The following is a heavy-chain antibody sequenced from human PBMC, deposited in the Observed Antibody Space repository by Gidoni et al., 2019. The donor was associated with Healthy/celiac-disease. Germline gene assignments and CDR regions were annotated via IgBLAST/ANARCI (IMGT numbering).Heavy chain of an antibody. CDR1: GFTFSSYG. D-gene: IGHD3-22*01. V-gene: IGHV3-30*18. CDR2: ISFDGSTK. J-gene: IGHJ4*02. Sequence: QVQLVESGGGVVQPGRSLRLSCAASGFTFSSYGMHWVRQAPGKGLEWVAVISFDGSTKYYADSVKGRFTISRDNSKNTLYLQMNSLRAEDTAVYYCAKGGERSYYYDTSNTLTTNMHYWGQGTLVTVSS. CDR3: AKGGERSYYYDTSNTLTTNMHY.